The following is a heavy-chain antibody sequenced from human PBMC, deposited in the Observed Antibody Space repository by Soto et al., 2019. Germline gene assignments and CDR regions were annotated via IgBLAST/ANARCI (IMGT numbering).Heavy chain of an antibody. CDR2: TSPIGEQR. V-gene: IGHV3-23*01. Sequence: HPGGCLRRSCAAGRFTFRNYGRSWVRQGTGKGLEWVSGTSPIGEQRFYVDSVKGRFFISRATSQNTLSMYMRYLRAGDTAVNYFAKRYGPSSYRDFNTYYGRDIWGQGTSVTV. CDR1: RFTFRNYG. CDR3: AKRYGPSSYRDFNTYYGRDI. J-gene: IGHJ6*02. D-gene: IGHD3-10*01.